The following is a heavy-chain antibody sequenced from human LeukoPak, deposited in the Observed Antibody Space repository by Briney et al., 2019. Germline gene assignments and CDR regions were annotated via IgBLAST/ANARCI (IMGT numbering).Heavy chain of an antibody. CDR2: ISYDGSNK. Sequence: GGSLRLSCAASGFTFSSYDMHWVRQAPGKGLEWVALISYDGSNKDYADSVKGRFTISRDNSKNTLYLQMNSLRAEDTAVYYCAKDLISGSYYGFDYWGQGTLGTVSS. V-gene: IGHV3-30*18. CDR1: GFTFSSYD. CDR3: AKDLISGSYYGFDY. D-gene: IGHD1-26*01. J-gene: IGHJ4*02.